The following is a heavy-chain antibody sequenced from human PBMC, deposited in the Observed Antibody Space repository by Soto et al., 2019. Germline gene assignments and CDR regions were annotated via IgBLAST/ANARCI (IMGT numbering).Heavy chain of an antibody. D-gene: IGHD4-17*01. CDR3: TRERWDNGDPKWYFAL. CDR2: IRSKSYGKTT. CDR1: GFTFGDYG. J-gene: IGHJ2*01. V-gene: IGHV3-49*03. Sequence: GGSLRLSCSTSGFTFGDYGMTWFRQAPGKGLEWVGLIRSKSYGKTTEYAASATDKFTISRDDSKRIAYLQMNILKADDTAVYYCTRERWDNGDPKWYFALWGRGTLVTVSS.